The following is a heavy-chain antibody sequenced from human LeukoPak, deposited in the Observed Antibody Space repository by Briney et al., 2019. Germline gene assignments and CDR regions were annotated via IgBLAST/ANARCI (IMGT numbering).Heavy chain of an antibody. CDR1: GYTFTSYD. CDR2: MNPNSGNT. V-gene: IGHV1-8*01. D-gene: IGHD3-9*01. Sequence: ASVKVSCKASGYTFTSYDINWVRQATGQGLEWMGWMNPNSGNTGYAQKFQGRVTMTRDTSISTAYMELSRLRSDDTAVYYCARDLDILTGYNNWFDPWGQGTLVTVSS. CDR3: ARDLDILTGYNNWFDP. J-gene: IGHJ5*02.